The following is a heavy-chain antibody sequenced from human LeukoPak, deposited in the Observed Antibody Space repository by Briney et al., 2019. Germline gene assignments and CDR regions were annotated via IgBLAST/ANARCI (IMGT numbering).Heavy chain of an antibody. CDR3: ARDRGHSGYDKGYY. Sequence: SVKVSCKASGGTFSSYAISWVRQAPGQGLECMGGIIPIFGTANYAQKFQGRVTITADESTSTAYMELSSLRSEDTAVYYCARDRGHSGYDKGYYWGQGTLVTVSS. D-gene: IGHD5-12*01. J-gene: IGHJ4*02. CDR1: GGTFSSYA. CDR2: IIPIFGTA. V-gene: IGHV1-69*13.